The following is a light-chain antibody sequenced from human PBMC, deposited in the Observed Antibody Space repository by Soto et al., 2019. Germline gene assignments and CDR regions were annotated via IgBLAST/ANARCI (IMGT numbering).Light chain of an antibody. CDR2: ETE. CDR1: SSNIGDSY. J-gene: IGLJ2*01. V-gene: IGLV1-51*02. Sequence: QSVLTQPPSVSAAPGQKVTMSCSGGSSNIGDSYVSWYQHLPGTAHKLLIYETEKRPSDIPDRFSASKSGTSATLGISGLQPGDEADYYCGTWDSSLSVGVLGGGTKLTVL. CDR3: GTWDSSLSVGV.